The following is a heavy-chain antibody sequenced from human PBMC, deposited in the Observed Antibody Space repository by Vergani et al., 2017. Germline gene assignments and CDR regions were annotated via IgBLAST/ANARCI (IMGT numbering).Heavy chain of an antibody. Sequence: QVQLQESGPGLVKPSQTLSLTCTVSGGSISSGSYYWSWIRQPPGKGLEWIGYIYYSGSTNYNPSLKSRVTISVDTSKNQFSLKLSSVTAADTAVYYCGGTMVRGVMRSPDRIYYYGMDVWGQGTTVTVSS. CDR1: GGSISSGSYY. J-gene: IGHJ6*02. D-gene: IGHD3-10*01. V-gene: IGHV4-61*01. CDR3: GGTMVRGVMRSPDRIYYYGMDV. CDR2: IYYSGST.